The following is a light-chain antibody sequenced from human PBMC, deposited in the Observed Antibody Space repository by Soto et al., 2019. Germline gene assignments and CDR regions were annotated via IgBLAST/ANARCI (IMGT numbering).Light chain of an antibody. J-gene: IGLJ1*01. Sequence: QSVLTQPASVSGSPGQSVAIAGTGTSSDVGGYNYVSWYQQHPGKAPKLMIQEVNNRPSGVSDRFSGSKSGNTASLTISGLQAEEAPDYYCRSYTCISTYVFETGTKVTVL. CDR3: RSYTCISTYV. CDR2: EVN. V-gene: IGLV2-14*01. CDR1: SSDVGGYNY.